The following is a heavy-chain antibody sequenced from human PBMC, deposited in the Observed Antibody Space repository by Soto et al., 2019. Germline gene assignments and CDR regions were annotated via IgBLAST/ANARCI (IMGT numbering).Heavy chain of an antibody. CDR2: IYPGDSDV. CDR1: GYNFRHYY. D-gene: IGHD3-3*01. CDR3: AKQRKVTTAVGQISFDA. Sequence: GESLKISCQASGYNFRHYYIAWVRQKPGIGLEWVGLIYPGDSDVRYSPSVQGQVTISVDRSTDTAYLQWNSLRASDSGTYYCAKQRKVTTAVGQISFDAWGQGTLVTVSS. V-gene: IGHV5-51*01. J-gene: IGHJ4*02.